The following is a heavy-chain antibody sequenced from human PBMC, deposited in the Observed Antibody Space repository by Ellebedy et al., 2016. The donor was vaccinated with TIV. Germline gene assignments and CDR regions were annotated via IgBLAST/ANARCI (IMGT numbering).Heavy chain of an antibody. J-gene: IGHJ5*02. D-gene: IGHD3-10*01. CDR2: IRSRTYGGTA. CDR3: APKRLGELFP. CDR1: GFTFGDYG. V-gene: IGHV3-49*03. Sequence: PGGSLRLSCTASGFTFGDYGMTWFRQASGKGLEWIAFIRSRTYGGTADYAASVKGRFTISRDDSRGSAYLQMVSLKTEDTGVYYCAPKRLGELFPWGQGTLVTVSS.